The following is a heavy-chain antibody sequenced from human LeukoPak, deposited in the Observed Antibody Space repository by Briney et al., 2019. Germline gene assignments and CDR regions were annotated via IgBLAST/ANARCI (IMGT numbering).Heavy chain of an antibody. Sequence: PSETLSLTCAAYGGSFRGYYWSWIRPPPEERVGWIGEINQSGSTNNNPSLMSRVTIPVDTSKNQFSLKLSSVTAADTAVYYCARWEGGSYYDFDCWGEGTLVTVSS. CDR3: ARWEGGSYYDFDC. D-gene: IGHD1-26*01. J-gene: IGHJ4*02. CDR1: GGSFRGYY. CDR2: INQSGST. V-gene: IGHV4-34*01.